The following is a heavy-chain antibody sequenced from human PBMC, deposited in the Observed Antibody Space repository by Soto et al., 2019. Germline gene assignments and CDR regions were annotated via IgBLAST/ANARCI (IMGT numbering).Heavy chain of an antibody. Sequence: PSETLSLTCAVSGYSISSGYYWGWIRQPPGKGLEWIGSIYHSGSTYYNPSLKSRVTISVDTSKNQFSLKLSSATAADTAVYYCARGRYSSSWPHYYYYGMDVWGQGTTVTVSS. J-gene: IGHJ6*02. CDR3: ARGRYSSSWPHYYYYGMDV. D-gene: IGHD6-13*01. V-gene: IGHV4-38-2*01. CDR1: GYSISSGYY. CDR2: IYHSGST.